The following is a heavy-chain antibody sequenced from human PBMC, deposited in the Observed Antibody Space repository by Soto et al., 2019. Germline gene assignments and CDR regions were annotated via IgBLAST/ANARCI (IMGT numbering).Heavy chain of an antibody. CDR1: GGSISPYY. D-gene: IGHD6-13*01. Sequence: SETLSLTCTVSGGSISPYYWSWIRQPPGKGLEWIGYVYYSGNTNYNPSLESRVTISVDTSRNRFSLNLTSATAADTAVYYCAQKGAAASYAHSYMDVWGRGTAVPVS. J-gene: IGHJ6*03. CDR3: AQKGAAASYAHSYMDV. V-gene: IGHV4-59*12. CDR2: VYYSGNT.